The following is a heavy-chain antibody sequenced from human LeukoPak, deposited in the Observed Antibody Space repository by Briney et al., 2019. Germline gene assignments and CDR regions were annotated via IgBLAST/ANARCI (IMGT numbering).Heavy chain of an antibody. Sequence: SETLSLTCTVSGGSVTSYYCSWVRQPPGRGLEWIGYIYYSGGTNYNPSLESRVTISLDTAKNQFSLKLRSVTAEDTAVYYCATTGATSPSSASWFNIEYWGQGTLVPVSS. D-gene: IGHD6-13*01. CDR3: ATTGATSPSSASWFNIEY. J-gene: IGHJ4*02. CDR2: IYYSGGT. V-gene: IGHV4-59*08. CDR1: GGSVTSYY.